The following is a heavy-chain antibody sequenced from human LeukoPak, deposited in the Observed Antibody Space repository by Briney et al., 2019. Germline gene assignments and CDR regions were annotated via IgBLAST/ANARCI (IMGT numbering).Heavy chain of an antibody. Sequence: GASVKVSCKASGYAFTSYGISWVRQAPGQGLEWMGWINPNSGVTNYAQKFQGRVTMTRDTSISTAYMELSRLRSDDTAVYYCARDLKLSYSSSPEFDYWGQGTLVTVSS. J-gene: IGHJ4*02. CDR2: INPNSGVT. V-gene: IGHV1-2*02. CDR1: GYAFTSYG. CDR3: ARDLKLSYSSSPEFDY. D-gene: IGHD6-6*01.